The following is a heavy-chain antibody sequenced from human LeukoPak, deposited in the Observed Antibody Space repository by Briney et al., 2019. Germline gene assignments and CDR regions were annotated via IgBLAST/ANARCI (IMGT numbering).Heavy chain of an antibody. V-gene: IGHV5-51*01. J-gene: IGHJ4*02. CDR3: ARTYCGGDCYYTYFDY. CDR1: GYSFTNYW. CDR2: IYPGDSDT. D-gene: IGHD2-21*02. Sequence: GESLKISCKGSGYSFTNYWIAWVRQMPGEGLEWTGIIYPGDSDTRYSPSFQGQVTISADKSINTAYLQWSSLKASDTAMYYCARTYCGGDCYYTYFDYWGQGTLVTVSS.